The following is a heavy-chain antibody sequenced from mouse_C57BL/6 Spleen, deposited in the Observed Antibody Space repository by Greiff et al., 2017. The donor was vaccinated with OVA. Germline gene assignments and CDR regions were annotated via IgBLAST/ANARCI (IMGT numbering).Heavy chain of an antibody. J-gene: IGHJ1*03. V-gene: IGHV1-69*01. CDR2: IDPSDSYT. Sequence: QVQLQQPGAELVMPGASVKLSCKASGYTFTSYWMHWVQQRPGQGLEWIGEIDPSDSYTNYNQKFKGKSTLTVDKSSSTAYMQLSSLTSEDSAVYYCARYYYGSSYRYFDVWGTGTTVTVSS. D-gene: IGHD1-1*01. CDR3: ARYYYGSSYRYFDV. CDR1: GYTFTSYW.